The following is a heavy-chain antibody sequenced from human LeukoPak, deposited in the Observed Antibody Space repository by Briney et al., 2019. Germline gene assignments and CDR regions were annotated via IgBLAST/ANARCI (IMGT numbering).Heavy chain of an antibody. CDR3: ARDAYYYDSSGYTPLNAFDI. J-gene: IGHJ3*02. V-gene: IGHV4-39*07. Sequence: SETLSLTCTVSGGSINSSSYYWGWIRQPPGKGLEWIGSIYYSGSTYYNPSLKSRVTISVDTSKNQFSLKLSSVTAADTAVYYCARDAYYYDSSGYTPLNAFDIWGQGTMVTVSS. CDR1: GGSINSSSYY. D-gene: IGHD3-22*01. CDR2: IYYSGST.